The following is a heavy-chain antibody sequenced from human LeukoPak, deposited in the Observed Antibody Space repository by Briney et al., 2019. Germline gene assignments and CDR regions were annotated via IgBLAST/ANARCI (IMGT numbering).Heavy chain of an antibody. CDR3: ARRRGGRDYFDY. Sequence: SETLSLTCTVSGGSISSRSFYWGWIRQSPGKGLDYIGIIYYSGNTYYNPSLKSRVTISVDTSKNQFSLKLSSVTAADTAVYYCARRRGGRDYFDYWGQGTLVTVSS. J-gene: IGHJ4*02. V-gene: IGHV4-39*01. CDR2: IYYSGNT. D-gene: IGHD3-3*01. CDR1: GGSISSRSFY.